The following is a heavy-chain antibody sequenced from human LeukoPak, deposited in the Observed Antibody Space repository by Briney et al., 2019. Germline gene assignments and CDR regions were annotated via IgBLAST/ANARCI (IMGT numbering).Heavy chain of an antibody. CDR1: GDSILTRTYY. CDR3: ARTGSTVTMLYPFDH. D-gene: IGHD4-17*01. CDR2: IYYSGTT. J-gene: IGHJ4*02. V-gene: IGHV4-39*07. Sequence: SETLSLTCTVSGDSILTRTYYWGWIRQPPGKGLEWIGSIYYSGTTHYNPSLKSRVSISVDTSKNQFSLKLSSVTAADTAVYYCARTGSTVTMLYPFDHWGQGTLVTVSS.